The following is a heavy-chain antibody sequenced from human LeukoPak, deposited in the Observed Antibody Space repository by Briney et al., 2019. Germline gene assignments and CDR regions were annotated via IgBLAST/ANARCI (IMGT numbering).Heavy chain of an antibody. CDR3: ARAAYGALDY. D-gene: IGHD2-21*01. CDR2: VSSDGSIK. Sequence: PGGSQRLSCAASGFTFSSYGIHWVRQAPGKGLEWVAVVSSDGSIKYYADSVKGRFTISRDNSKNTLYLQMNSLRAEDTAVYFCARAAYGALDYWGQGTLVTVSS. CDR1: GFTFSSYG. V-gene: IGHV3-30*03. J-gene: IGHJ4*02.